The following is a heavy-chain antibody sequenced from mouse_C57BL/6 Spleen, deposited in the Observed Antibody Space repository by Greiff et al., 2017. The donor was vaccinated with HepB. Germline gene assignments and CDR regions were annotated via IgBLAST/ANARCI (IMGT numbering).Heavy chain of an antibody. J-gene: IGHJ2*01. V-gene: IGHV5-17*01. CDR3: ARRLYFDY. CDR2: ISSGSSTI. D-gene: IGHD2-13*01. CDR1: GFTLSDYG. Sequence: EVMLVESGGGLVKPGGSLKLSCAASGFTLSDYGMHWVRQAPEKGLERVAYISSGSSTIYYADTGKGRFTISRDNAKNTLFLQMTSLRSEDTAMYYCARRLYFDYWGQSTTLTVSS.